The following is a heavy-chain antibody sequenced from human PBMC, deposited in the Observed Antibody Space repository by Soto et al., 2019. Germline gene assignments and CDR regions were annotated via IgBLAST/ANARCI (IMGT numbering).Heavy chain of an antibody. CDR3: ARHKDSSGYYFGL. V-gene: IGHV4-39*01. D-gene: IGHD3-22*01. Sequence: SETLSLTCTVSGGSISSSSYYWGWIRQPPGKGLEWIGSIYYSGSTYYNPSLKSRVTISVDTSKNQFSLKLSSVTAADTAVYYCARHKDSSGYYFGLWGQGTLVTVSS. CDR2: IYYSGST. CDR1: GGSISSSSYY. J-gene: IGHJ4*02.